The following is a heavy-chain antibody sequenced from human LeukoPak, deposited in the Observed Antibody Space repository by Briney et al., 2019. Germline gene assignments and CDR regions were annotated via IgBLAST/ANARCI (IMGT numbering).Heavy chain of an antibody. CDR3: ARRPLTPFCLDY. CDR1: GGSISSSTSY. V-gene: IGHV4-39*07. J-gene: IGHJ4*02. Sequence: SETLSLTCTVSGGSISSSTSYWTWIRQPPGKGLEWIGSLYYRGSTSYNPSLKSRVTMSVDTSKNQFSLRLSSMTAADTAVYYCARRPLTPFCLDYWGQGTLVTVSS. D-gene: IGHD2/OR15-2a*01. CDR2: LYYRGST.